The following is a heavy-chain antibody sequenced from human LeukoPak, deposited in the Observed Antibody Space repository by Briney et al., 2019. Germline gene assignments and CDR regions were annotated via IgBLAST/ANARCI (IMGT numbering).Heavy chain of an antibody. J-gene: IGHJ3*02. V-gene: IGHV3-74*01. CDR2: FNEDGSTT. CDR3: AKDHLSGWPRAAFDI. Sequence: GGSLRLSCAASGFTFSSNWMHWVRQAPGKGLVWVSRFNEDGSTTNYADSVKGRSTIFRDNAKNTLYLQMNSLRAEDTAVYYCAKDHLSGWPRAAFDIWGQGTMVTVSS. CDR1: GFTFSSNW. D-gene: IGHD6-19*01.